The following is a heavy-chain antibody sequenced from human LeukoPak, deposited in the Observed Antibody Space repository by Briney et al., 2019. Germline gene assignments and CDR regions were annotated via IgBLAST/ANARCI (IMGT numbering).Heavy chain of an antibody. Sequence: ASVKVSCKTSGYSFTGYFMHWVRQAPGQGLELMGGINPNSGGTNYAQKFQGRVTMTRDTSISTAYMELSRLRSDDTAVYYRAREDIVVAVVATRGGYYGMDVWGQGTTVTVSS. CDR1: GYSFTGYF. J-gene: IGHJ6*02. D-gene: IGHD2-15*01. CDR2: INPNSGGT. CDR3: AREDIVVAVVATRGGYYGMDV. V-gene: IGHV1-2*02.